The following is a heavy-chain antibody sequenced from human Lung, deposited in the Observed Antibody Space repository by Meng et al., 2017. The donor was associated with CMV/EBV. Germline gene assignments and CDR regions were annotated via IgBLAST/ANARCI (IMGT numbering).Heavy chain of an antibody. CDR1: GYTFTSYG. V-gene: IGHV1-18*01. J-gene: IGHJ6*02. CDR3: ARDPIRVLRFLEWNYYYYDMDV. Sequence: ASXXVSXKASGYTFTSYGISWVRQAPGQGLEWMGWISAYNGNTKYAQKLQGRVTMTTDTSTSTAYMELRSLRSDDTAVYYCARDPIRVLRFLEWNYYYYDMDVXGQGTTVTVSS. D-gene: IGHD3-3*01. CDR2: ISAYNGNT.